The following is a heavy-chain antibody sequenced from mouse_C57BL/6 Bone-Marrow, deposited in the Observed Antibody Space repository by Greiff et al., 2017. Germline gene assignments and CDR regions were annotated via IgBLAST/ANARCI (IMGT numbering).Heavy chain of an antibody. Sequence: VQLKESGGGLVKPGGSLKLSCAASGFTFSDYGMHWVRQAPEKGLEWVAYISSGSSIINYADTVKGRFTISRDNAKNTLFLQMTSLRSEDTAMYYCARVGGCYAMDYWGQGTSVTVSS. D-gene: IGHD1-1*02. CDR3: ARVGGCYAMDY. CDR1: GFTFSDYG. V-gene: IGHV5-17*01. CDR2: ISSGSSII. J-gene: IGHJ4*01.